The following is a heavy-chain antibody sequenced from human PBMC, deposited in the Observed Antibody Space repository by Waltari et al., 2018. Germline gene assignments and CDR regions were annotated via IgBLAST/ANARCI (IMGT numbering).Heavy chain of an antibody. CDR2: IWYDGSNK. J-gene: IGHJ6*02. CDR3: ARGLKAAAAGFYFYYGMDV. Sequence: QVQLVGSGGGVVQPGRSLRLSCAASGFIFSTSGLHWVRQAPGKGLEWVAVIWYDGSNKYYADSVKGRFTISRDNSKNTLYLQMNSLRAEDTAVYFCARGLKAAAAGFYFYYGMDVWGQGTTVTVSS. V-gene: IGHV3-33*01. D-gene: IGHD6-13*01. CDR1: GFIFSTSG.